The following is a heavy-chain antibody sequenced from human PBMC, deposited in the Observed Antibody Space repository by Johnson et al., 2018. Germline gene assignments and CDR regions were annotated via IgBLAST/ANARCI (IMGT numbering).Heavy chain of an antibody. CDR2: IYYSGST. CDR3: ARSYYDSSGYYLTDAFDI. V-gene: IGHV4-59*01. D-gene: IGHD3-22*01. CDR1: GGSISSYY. J-gene: IGHJ3*02. Sequence: QVQLQESGPGLVKPSETLSLTCTVSGGSISSYYWSWIRQSPGKGLEWIGYIYYSGSTNYNPSLKSRVTISVDTSKNPFSLKLSSVTAADTAVYYCARSYYDSSGYYLTDAFDIWGQGTMVTVSS.